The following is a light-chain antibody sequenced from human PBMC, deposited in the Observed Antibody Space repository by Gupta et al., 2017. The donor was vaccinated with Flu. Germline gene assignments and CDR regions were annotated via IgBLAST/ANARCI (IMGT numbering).Light chain of an antibody. Sequence: DIVMTQSPASLAVSLGERATINCKSSQSVLYSSNNKNYLAWYQQKPGQPPELRIYWASTRESGVPDRFSGSGSGTDFTLTISSLQAEDVAVYYCQQYYSTPYSFGQGTKLEIK. J-gene: IGKJ2*03. CDR3: QQYYSTPYS. CDR1: QSVLYSSNNKNY. V-gene: IGKV4-1*01. CDR2: WAS.